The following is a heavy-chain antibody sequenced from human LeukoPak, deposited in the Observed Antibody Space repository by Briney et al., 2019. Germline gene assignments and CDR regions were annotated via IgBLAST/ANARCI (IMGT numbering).Heavy chain of an antibody. V-gene: IGHV3-23*01. CDR1: GFTFSSYA. J-gene: IGHJ4*02. CDR2: ISGSGGST. Sequence: GGSLRLSCAVSGFTFSSYAMSWVRQAPGKGLEWVSAISGSGGSTYYADSVKGRFTISRDNSKNTLYLQMNSLRAEDTAVYYCANQWIQLWCFDYWGQGTLVTVSS. D-gene: IGHD5-18*01. CDR3: ANQWIQLWCFDY.